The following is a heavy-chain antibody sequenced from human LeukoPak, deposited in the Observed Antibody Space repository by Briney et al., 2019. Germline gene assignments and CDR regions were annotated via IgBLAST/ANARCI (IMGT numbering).Heavy chain of an antibody. J-gene: IGHJ4*02. CDR3: ARGNGYPFDY. CDR1: GDSLSSNSAT. CDR2: TYYRSKWYN. Sequence: SQTLSLTCAISGDSLSSNSATWNWVRQSPSRGLEWLGRTYYRSKWYNDYAVSVKGRVTINPDASKKQFSLQLNSVTPEDTAMYYCARGNGYPFDYWGQGTLVPVSS. V-gene: IGHV6-1*01. D-gene: IGHD3-16*01.